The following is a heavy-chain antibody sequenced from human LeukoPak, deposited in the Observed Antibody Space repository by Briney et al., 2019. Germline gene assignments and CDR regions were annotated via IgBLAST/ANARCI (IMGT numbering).Heavy chain of an antibody. J-gene: IGHJ4*02. CDR3: AKEIFSGLLYIDY. V-gene: IGHV3-23*01. CDR1: GFTFSNHW. Sequence: PGGSLRLSCAASGFTFSNHWISWVRQAPGKGLEWVSAITDAVGSTHYADSVKGRFTISSDNSKNTVYLQMNSLRPEDMAVYYCAKEIFSGLLYIDYWGQGTLVTVSS. D-gene: IGHD5-12*01. CDR2: ITDAVGST.